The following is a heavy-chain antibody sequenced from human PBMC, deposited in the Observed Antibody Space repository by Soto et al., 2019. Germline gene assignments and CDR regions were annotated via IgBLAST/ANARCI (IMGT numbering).Heavy chain of an antibody. Sequence: SVKVSCKASGGTFSSYAISWVRQAPGRGLEWMGGIIPIFGTANYAQKFQGRVTITADKSTSTAYMELSSLRSEDTAVYYCARSLNSSPGYYDCWSGLYYYGMDVWGQGTTVTVSS. V-gene: IGHV1-69*06. J-gene: IGHJ6*02. D-gene: IGHD3-3*01. CDR3: ARSLNSSPGYYDCWSGLYYYGMDV. CDR2: IIPIFGTA. CDR1: GGTFSSYA.